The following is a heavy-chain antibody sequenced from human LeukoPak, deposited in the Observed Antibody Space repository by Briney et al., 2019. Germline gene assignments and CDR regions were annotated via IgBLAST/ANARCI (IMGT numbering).Heavy chain of an antibody. Sequence: GGSLRLPCAASGFTVSSNYMSWVRQAPGKGLEWVSVIYSGGSTYYADSVKGRFTISRDNSENTAVYYCARKLGEPVTVSPGDNWFDPWGQGTLVTVSS. D-gene: IGHD3-10*01. V-gene: IGHV3-66*01. CDR1: GFTVSSNY. CDR2: IYSGGST. J-gene: IGHJ5*02. CDR3: DNWFDP.